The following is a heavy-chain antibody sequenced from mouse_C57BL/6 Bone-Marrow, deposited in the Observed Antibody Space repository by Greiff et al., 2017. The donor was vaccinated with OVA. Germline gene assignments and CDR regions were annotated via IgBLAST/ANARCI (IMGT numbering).Heavy chain of an antibody. CDR3: ATPYDYDVGFAY. J-gene: IGHJ3*01. CDR1: GYTFTSYG. Sequence: VQPQQSGAELARPGASVKLSCKASGYTFTSYGISWVKQRTGQGLEWIGEIYPRSGNTYYNEKFKGKATLTADKSSSTAYMELRSLTSEDSAVYFCATPYDYDVGFAYWGQGTLVTVSA. D-gene: IGHD2-4*01. CDR2: IYPRSGNT. V-gene: IGHV1-81*01.